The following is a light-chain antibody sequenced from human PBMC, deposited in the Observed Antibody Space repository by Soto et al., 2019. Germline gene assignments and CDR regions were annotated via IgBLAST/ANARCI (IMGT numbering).Light chain of an antibody. J-gene: IGKJ1*01. CDR1: QNINNY. V-gene: IGKV1-33*01. CDR2: DAS. CDR3: LQHNSYPQT. Sequence: DIQMTQSPSSLSASVGDRVTITCQASQNINNYLNWYQQKPGRAPKLLIYDASNLEAGVPSRFRGSGSGTEFTLTISSLQPEDFATYYCLQHNSYPQTFGQGTKVDIK.